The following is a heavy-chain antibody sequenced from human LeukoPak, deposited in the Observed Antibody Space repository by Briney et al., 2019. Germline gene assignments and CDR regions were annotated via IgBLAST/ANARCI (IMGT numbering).Heavy chain of an antibody. Sequence: SETLSLTCTVSGGSISSYYWSWIRQPPGKGLEWIGYIYYSGSTNYNPSLKSRVTISVDTSKNQFSPKLSFVTAADTAVYYCARVDIVATMNFDYWGQGTLVTVSS. CDR1: GGSISSYY. J-gene: IGHJ4*02. CDR2: IYYSGST. CDR3: ARVDIVATMNFDY. V-gene: IGHV4-59*01. D-gene: IGHD5-12*01.